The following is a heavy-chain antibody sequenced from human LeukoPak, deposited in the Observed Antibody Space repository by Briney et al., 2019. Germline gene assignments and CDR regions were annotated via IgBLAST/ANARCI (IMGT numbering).Heavy chain of an antibody. D-gene: IGHD5-18*01. V-gene: IGHV1-69*06. CDR1: GGTFSSYA. Sequence: ASVKVSCKASGGTFSSYAISWVRQAPGQGLEWMGGIIPIFGTANYAQKFQGRVTITADKSTSTAYMELSSLRSEDTAVYYCVRVRSYTYGFDYWGQGTLVTVSS. J-gene: IGHJ4*02. CDR2: IIPIFGTA. CDR3: VRVRSYTYGFDY.